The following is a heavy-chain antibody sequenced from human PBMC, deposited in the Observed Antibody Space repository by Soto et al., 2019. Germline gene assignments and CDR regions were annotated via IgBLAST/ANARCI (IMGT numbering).Heavy chain of an antibody. CDR1: GGSISSGGYY. Sequence: QVQLQESGPGLVKPSQTLSLTCTVSGGSISSGGYYWSWIRQHPGKGLEWIGYIYYSGSTYYNPSLKMRVTISVDTSKNQFSLKLSSVTAADTAVYYCARDYRMITFGGVIVGGNAFDIWGKGTMVTVSS. CDR2: IYYSGST. CDR3: ARDYRMITFGGVIVGGNAFDI. V-gene: IGHV4-31*03. J-gene: IGHJ3*02. D-gene: IGHD3-16*02.